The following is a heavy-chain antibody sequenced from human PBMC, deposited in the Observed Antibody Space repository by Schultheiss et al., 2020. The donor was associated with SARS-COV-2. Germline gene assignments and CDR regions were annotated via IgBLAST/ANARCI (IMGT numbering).Heavy chain of an antibody. Sequence: GGSLRLSCAASGFTFSSYAMHWVRQAPGKGLEWVAVISYDGSNKYYADSVKGRFTISRDNSKNTLYLQMNSLRAEDTAVYYCARDHRRYSYGNSPNYFDYWGQGTLVTVSS. CDR1: GFTFSSYA. V-gene: IGHV3-30*01. D-gene: IGHD5-18*01. CDR2: ISYDGSNK. CDR3: ARDHRRYSYGNSPNYFDY. J-gene: IGHJ4*02.